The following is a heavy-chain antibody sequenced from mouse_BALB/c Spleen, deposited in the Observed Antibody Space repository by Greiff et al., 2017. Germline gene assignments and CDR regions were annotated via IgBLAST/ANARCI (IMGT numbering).Heavy chain of an antibody. Sequence: DVQLQESGPGLVKPSPSLSFTCSVTGYSITSGYSWHWIRQFPGNKLEWMGYISSDGSNNYNPSLKNRISITRDTSKNQFFLKLNSVTTEDTATYYCARESYRYAMDYWGQGTSVTVSA. CDR2: ISSDGSN. J-gene: IGHJ4*01. D-gene: IGHD2-14*01. V-gene: IGHV3-6*02. CDR1: GYSITSGYS. CDR3: ARESYRYAMDY.